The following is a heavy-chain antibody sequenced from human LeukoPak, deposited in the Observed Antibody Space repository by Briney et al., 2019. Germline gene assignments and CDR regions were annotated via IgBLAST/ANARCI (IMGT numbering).Heavy chain of an antibody. Sequence: ASVKVSCKVSVYTLTELSMHWLRQAPGKGLEWMGGFDPEDGETIYAQKFQGRVTMTEDTSTDTAYMELSSLRSEDTAVYYCATDPYSSGWYHYWGQGTLVTVSS. D-gene: IGHD6-19*01. CDR1: VYTLTELS. V-gene: IGHV1-24*01. CDR2: FDPEDGET. CDR3: ATDPYSSGWYHY. J-gene: IGHJ4*02.